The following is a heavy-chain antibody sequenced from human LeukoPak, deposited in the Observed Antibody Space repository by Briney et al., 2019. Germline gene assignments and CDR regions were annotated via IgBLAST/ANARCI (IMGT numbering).Heavy chain of an antibody. CDR3: ARVNINNWHSCDY. CDR1: GGSISSNNW. J-gene: IGHJ4*02. Sequence: SDTLSLTCAVSGGSISSNNWWGWVRQPPGKGLEWIGEIYHSGSPNYNPSLKSRVTISVDKSRNHFSLNLSSVTAADTAVYYCARVNINNWHSCDYWGQGTLVTVSS. D-gene: IGHD1-1*01. V-gene: IGHV4-4*02. CDR2: IYHSGSP.